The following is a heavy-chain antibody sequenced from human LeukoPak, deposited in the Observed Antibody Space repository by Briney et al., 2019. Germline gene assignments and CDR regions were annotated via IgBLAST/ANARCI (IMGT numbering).Heavy chain of an antibody. V-gene: IGHV3-23*01. Sequence: PGGSLRLSCAASGFTFSSYAMSWVRQAPGKGLEWVSAISGSGGSTYYADSVKGRFTISRDNSKNTLWLQMNSLTAEDTAIYHCAKDFLGSIPDAFDVWGQGTMVTVSS. CDR2: ISGSGGST. CDR1: GFTFSSYA. D-gene: IGHD1-26*01. CDR3: AKDFLGSIPDAFDV. J-gene: IGHJ3*01.